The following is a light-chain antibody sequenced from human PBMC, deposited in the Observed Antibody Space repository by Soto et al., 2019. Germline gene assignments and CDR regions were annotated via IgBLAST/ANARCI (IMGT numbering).Light chain of an antibody. J-gene: IGLJ2*01. V-gene: IGLV2-14*03. CDR1: SSDVGGYNY. CDR2: DVR. Sequence: QPASVSGSPGQSITISCTGTSSDVGGYNYVSWYQHHPGKAPKLMIYDVRNRPSGVSNRFSGSKSGNTASLTISGLQAEDEADYYCTSYTSSSTLVFGGGTKLTVL. CDR3: TSYTSSSTLV.